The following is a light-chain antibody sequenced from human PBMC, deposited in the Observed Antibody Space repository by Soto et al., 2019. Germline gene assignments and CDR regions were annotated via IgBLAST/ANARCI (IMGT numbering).Light chain of an antibody. V-gene: IGKV3-15*01. Sequence: EIVMTQSPATLSVSPGERATLSCRASQSISSSLAWYQQKPGQPPRLLIYETSTRATGIPARFSGGGSGTEFTLTISRLQSEDSGVYYCQQYNNWPPLTFGGGTKVDIK. CDR1: QSISSS. J-gene: IGKJ4*01. CDR2: ETS. CDR3: QQYNNWPPLT.